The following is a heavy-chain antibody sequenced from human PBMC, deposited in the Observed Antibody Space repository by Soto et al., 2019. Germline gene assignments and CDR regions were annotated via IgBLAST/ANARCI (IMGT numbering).Heavy chain of an antibody. CDR3: ARDRGLPDSFDI. Sequence: HPGGSLRLSCAASGYTFSAYGMTWVRQAPGKGLEWVAVISYDGSNKYYADSVKGRFTISRDNSKNTLYLQMNSLRAEDTAVYYCARDRGLPDSFDIWGQGTMVTVSS. V-gene: IGHV3-30*03. CDR1: GYTFSAYG. J-gene: IGHJ3*02. D-gene: IGHD3-10*01. CDR2: ISYDGSNK.